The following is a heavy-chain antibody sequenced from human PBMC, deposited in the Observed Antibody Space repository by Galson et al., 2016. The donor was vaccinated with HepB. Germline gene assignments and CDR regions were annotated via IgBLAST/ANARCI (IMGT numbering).Heavy chain of an antibody. CDR3: ARQAEIGAYILNWFDP. CDR2: ITSSSSTI. D-gene: IGHD1-26*01. V-gene: IGHV3-48*02. Sequence: SLRLSCAASGFTFRSYSMNWVRQAPGKGLEWVAYITSSSSTIYYADSVKGRFTISRDNAKSSLDLQMNSLRDEDTAIYYCARQAEIGAYILNWFDPWGQGTQVIVSS. J-gene: IGHJ5*02. CDR1: GFTFRSYS.